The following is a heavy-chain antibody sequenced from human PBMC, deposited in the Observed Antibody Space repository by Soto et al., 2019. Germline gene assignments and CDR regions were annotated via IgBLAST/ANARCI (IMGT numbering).Heavy chain of an antibody. Sequence: GASVKVSCKASGYTFTSYGISWVRQAPGQGLEWMGWISAYNGNTNYAQKLRGRVTMTTDTSTSTAYMELRSLRSDDTAVYYCATVAVAHFDAFDIWGQGTMVTVSS. CDR2: ISAYNGNT. CDR1: GYTFTSYG. CDR3: ATVAVAHFDAFDI. D-gene: IGHD6-19*01. V-gene: IGHV1-18*01. J-gene: IGHJ3*02.